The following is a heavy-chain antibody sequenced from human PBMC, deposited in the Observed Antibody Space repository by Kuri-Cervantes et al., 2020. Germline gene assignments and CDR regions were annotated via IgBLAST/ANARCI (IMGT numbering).Heavy chain of an antibody. V-gene: IGHV3-30*04. CDR1: GFTFSSYA. J-gene: IGHJ5*02. Sequence: GESLQISCAASGFTFSSYAMHWVRQAPGKGLEWVAVIPYDGSNKYYADSVKGRFTISRDNSKNTLYLQMNSLRVEDTAVYYCASDGGPGDYGDYYWFDPWGQGTLVTVSS. CDR3: ASDGGPGDYGDYYWFDP. D-gene: IGHD4-17*01. CDR2: IPYDGSNK.